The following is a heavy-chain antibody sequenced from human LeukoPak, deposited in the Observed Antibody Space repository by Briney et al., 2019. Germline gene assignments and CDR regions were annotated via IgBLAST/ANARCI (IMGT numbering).Heavy chain of an antibody. Sequence: GGSLRLSCAASGFTFSSYEMNWVRQAPGKGLEWVSYISSSGSTIYYADSVKGRFTISRDNAKNSLYLQMNSLRAEDTAVYYCARATASTGLDYFVQGTLVTGSS. J-gene: IGHJ4*02. D-gene: IGHD2-2*01. V-gene: IGHV3-48*03. CDR3: ARATASTGLDY. CDR1: GFTFSSYE. CDR2: ISSSGSTI.